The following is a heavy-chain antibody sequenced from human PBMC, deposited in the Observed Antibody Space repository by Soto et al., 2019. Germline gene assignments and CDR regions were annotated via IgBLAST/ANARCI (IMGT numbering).Heavy chain of an antibody. J-gene: IGHJ4*02. Sequence: QVQLVESGGCVVQPGRSLRLSCAASGFTFSNYIMHWVRQAPGKGLEWVAMILHDGNNKYYADSVKGRFTISRDNSKNTLYLQMNSLRTEDTAIYYCARDDEDGSYCDLGYWGQGTLVTVSS. CDR1: GFTFSNYI. CDR2: ILHDGNNK. D-gene: IGHD3-10*01. CDR3: ARDDEDGSYCDLGY. V-gene: IGHV3-30-3*01.